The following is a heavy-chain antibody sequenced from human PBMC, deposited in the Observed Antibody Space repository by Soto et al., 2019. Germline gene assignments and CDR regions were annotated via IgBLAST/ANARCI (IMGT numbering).Heavy chain of an antibody. CDR2: IYSNNNT. CDR1: GFTVSSNY. D-gene: IGHD1-1*01. Sequence: EVQLVESGGGLVQPGGSLRLSCAASGFTVSSNYMSWVRQAPGKGLEWVSVIYSNNNTYYADYVKGRCTILREHFKNTLYLQMNTLRAEDTAMYYCAKDGNCNSYGLEVWGQGNTVAVSS. CDR3: AKDGNCNSYGLEV. J-gene: IGHJ6*02. V-gene: IGHV3-66*01.